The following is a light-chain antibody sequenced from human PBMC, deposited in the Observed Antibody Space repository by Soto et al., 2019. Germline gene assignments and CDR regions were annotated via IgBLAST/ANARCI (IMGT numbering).Light chain of an antibody. Sequence: DIQLTQSPSSLSASIGDRVTITCQASEDISNFLNWYQQKPGKAPKLLIYDASILETGVPSRFRGSGSGTDFTLTISSLQPDDFATYYCQQYDDLLFTFGPGTTVDIK. J-gene: IGKJ3*01. CDR1: EDISNF. CDR3: QQYDDLLFT. CDR2: DAS. V-gene: IGKV1-33*01.